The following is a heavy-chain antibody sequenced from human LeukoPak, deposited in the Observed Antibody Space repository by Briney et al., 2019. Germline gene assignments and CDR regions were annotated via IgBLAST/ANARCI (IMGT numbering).Heavy chain of an antibody. CDR1: GFTFSSYA. D-gene: IGHD2-2*01. J-gene: IGHJ4*02. Sequence: GGSLRLSRAASGFTFSSYAMSCVRHAPGKGLEWGSAISGSGGSTYYADSVKGRFTISRDNSKNTLYLQMNSLRAEDTAVYYCAKDPSRGYCSSTSCYDDYFDYWGQGTLVTVSS. CDR3: AKDPSRGYCSSTSCYDDYFDY. V-gene: IGHV3-23*01. CDR2: ISGSGGST.